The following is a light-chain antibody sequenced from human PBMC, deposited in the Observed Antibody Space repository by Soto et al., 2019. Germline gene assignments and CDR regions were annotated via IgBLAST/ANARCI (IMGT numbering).Light chain of an antibody. Sequence: SVLTQAPGTLSLSPGERATLSCRASQSVSSNLAWYQQKPGQAPRLLIYGASTRATGIPDRFSGSGSGTEFTLSISSLQSEDFAVYYCQQYYNWPRTFGQGTKV. J-gene: IGKJ1*01. CDR2: GAS. CDR3: QQYYNWPRT. CDR1: QSVSSN. V-gene: IGKV3-15*01.